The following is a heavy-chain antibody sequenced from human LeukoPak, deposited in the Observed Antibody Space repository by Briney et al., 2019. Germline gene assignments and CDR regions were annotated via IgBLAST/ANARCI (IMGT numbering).Heavy chain of an antibody. Sequence: PSETLPLTCAVSGGSISSGGYSWSWIRQPPGKGLEWIGYIYHSGSTYYNPSLKSRVTISVDRSKNQFSLKLSSVTAADTAVYYCARARVGYYYDSSGYYYYDYWGQGTLVTVSS. CDR3: ARARVGYYYDSSGYYYYDY. V-gene: IGHV4-30-2*01. J-gene: IGHJ4*02. D-gene: IGHD3-22*01. CDR1: GGSISSGGYS. CDR2: IYHSGST.